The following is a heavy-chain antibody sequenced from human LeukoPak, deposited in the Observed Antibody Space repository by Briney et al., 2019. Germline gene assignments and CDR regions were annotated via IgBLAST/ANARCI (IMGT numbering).Heavy chain of an antibody. V-gene: IGHV4-39*07. CDR3: ARRLRYFDWLLRRGNYFDY. CDR1: GGSISSSSYY. CDR2: IYYSGST. Sequence: PSETLSLTCTVSGGSISSSSYYWGWIRQPPGKGLEWIGSIYYSGSTYYNPSLKSRVTISVDTSKNQFSLKLSSVTAADTAVYYCARRLRYFDWLLRRGNYFDYWGQGTLVTVSS. D-gene: IGHD3-9*01. J-gene: IGHJ4*02.